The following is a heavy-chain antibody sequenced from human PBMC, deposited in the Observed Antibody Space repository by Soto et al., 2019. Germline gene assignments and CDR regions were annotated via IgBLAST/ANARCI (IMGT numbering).Heavy chain of an antibody. CDR1: GYTFNSYY. V-gene: IGHV1-2*02. D-gene: IGHD4-4*01. CDR2: INPNSDVT. Sequence: ASVKVSCKASGYTFNSYYIHWVRQAPGQGLEWMGWINPNSDVTGYAQSFQDRVTMTRDMSITTAYMDLTRLRSDDTAVYYCVRVGLNSNYDFDYWGQGTLVTVSS. J-gene: IGHJ4*02. CDR3: VRVGLNSNYDFDY.